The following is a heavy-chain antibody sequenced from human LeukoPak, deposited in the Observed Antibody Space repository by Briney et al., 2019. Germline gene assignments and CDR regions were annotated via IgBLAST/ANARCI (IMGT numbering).Heavy chain of an antibody. V-gene: IGHV1-2*02. J-gene: IGHJ5*02. CDR1: GYTFTGYY. CDR3: ARGSGLRSLTSPFDP. CDR2: INPNSGGT. Sequence: GASVKVSCKASGYTFTGYYMHWVRQAPGQGLEWMGWINPNSGGTNYAQKFQGRVTMTRDTSISTAYMELSRLRSDDTAVYYCARGSGLRSLTSPFDPWGQGTLVTVSS. D-gene: IGHD4/OR15-4a*01.